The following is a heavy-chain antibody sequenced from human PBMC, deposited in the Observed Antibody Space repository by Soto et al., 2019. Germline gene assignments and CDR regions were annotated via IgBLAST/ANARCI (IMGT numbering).Heavy chain of an antibody. Sequence: EVQLVESGGGLVKPGGSLRLSCAASGFTFSSYSMNWVRQAPGKGLEWVSSISSSSSYIYYADSVKGRFTISRDNAKNSLYLQMNSLRAEDTAVYYCASEVSKYSGSDFDYWGQGTLVTVSS. CDR3: ASEVSKYSGSDFDY. CDR2: ISSSSSYI. J-gene: IGHJ4*02. CDR1: GFTFSSYS. V-gene: IGHV3-21*01. D-gene: IGHD5-12*01.